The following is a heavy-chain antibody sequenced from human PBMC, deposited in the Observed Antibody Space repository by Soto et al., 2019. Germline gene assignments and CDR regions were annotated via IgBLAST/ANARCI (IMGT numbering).Heavy chain of an antibody. CDR3: ARFRTGGYCSSTSCRPYYDYGMDV. CDR1: GGSCSGYC. CDR2: INHSGST. Sequence: PSQTLSRTCAVYGGSCSGYCWSWISKPPGKGLEWIGEINHSGSTNYNPSLKSRVTISVDTSKNQFSLQLSSVTAADTAVYYCARFRTGGYCSSTSCRPYYDYGMDVWAQRTTVIVSS. V-gene: IGHV4-34*01. J-gene: IGHJ6*02. D-gene: IGHD2-2*01.